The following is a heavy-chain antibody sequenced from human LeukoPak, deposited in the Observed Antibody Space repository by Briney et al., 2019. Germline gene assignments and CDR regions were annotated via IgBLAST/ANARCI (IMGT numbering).Heavy chain of an antibody. V-gene: IGHV1-18*01. Sequence: ASVKVSCKASGYTFTSYGISWVRQAPGQGLEWMGWISAYNGNTNYAQKLQGRVTMTTDTSTSTAYMELRSLRSDDTAVYYCAREYYGSGSYSLRFDYWGQGTLVPVSS. CDR2: ISAYNGNT. CDR1: GYTFTSYG. CDR3: AREYYGSGSYSLRFDY. D-gene: IGHD3-10*01. J-gene: IGHJ4*02.